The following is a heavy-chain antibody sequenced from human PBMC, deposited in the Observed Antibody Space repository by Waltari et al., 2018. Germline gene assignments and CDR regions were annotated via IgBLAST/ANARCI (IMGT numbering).Heavy chain of an antibody. D-gene: IGHD7-27*01. CDR2: TDHRGAT. CDR1: GESFNNYY. V-gene: IGHV4-34*01. CDR3: ARHRRGSNGIDY. Sequence: QVQLQQWGAGLLKPSETLSLTCGYYGESFNNYYWIWVRQPPGKGLAWIGETDHRGATKYNPSLASRVTISLDTSKSQFSLSLRSVIAADAAMYYCARHRRGSNGIDYWGQGTLVTVSS. J-gene: IGHJ4*02.